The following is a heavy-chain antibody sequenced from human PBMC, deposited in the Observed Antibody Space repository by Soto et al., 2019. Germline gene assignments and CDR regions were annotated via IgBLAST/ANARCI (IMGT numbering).Heavy chain of an antibody. D-gene: IGHD6-13*01. CDR1: GFPFSSYW. CDR3: ARASKQKLVPGY. CDR2: INSDGSST. V-gene: IGHV3-74*01. J-gene: IGHJ4*02. Sequence: GGSLTLSCSASGFPFSSYWMHCVRQAPGKGLVWVSRINSDGSSTSYSDSVKGRFTISRDNAKNTLYLQMNSLRAEDTAVYYCARASKQKLVPGYWGQGTLVTVSS.